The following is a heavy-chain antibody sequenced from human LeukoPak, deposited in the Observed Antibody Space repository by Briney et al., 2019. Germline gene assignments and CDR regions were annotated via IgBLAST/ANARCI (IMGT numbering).Heavy chain of an antibody. J-gene: IGHJ4*02. CDR1: GYTLTELS. V-gene: IGHV1-24*01. D-gene: IGHD3-22*01. CDR3: AYYDSSGYLGPFDY. Sequence: ASVKVSCKVSGYTLTELSMHWVRQAPGKGLEWMGGFDPEDGETIYAQKFQGRVTMTEDTSTDTAYMELSSLRSEDTAVYYCAYYDSSGYLGPFDYWGQGTLVTVSS. CDR2: FDPEDGET.